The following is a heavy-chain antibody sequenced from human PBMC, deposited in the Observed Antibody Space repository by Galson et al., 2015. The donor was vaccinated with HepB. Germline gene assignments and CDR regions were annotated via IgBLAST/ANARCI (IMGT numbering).Heavy chain of an antibody. Sequence: SVKVSCKASGSPFTSYYIHWVRQAPGQGLEWMGRINPNSGGTDYALKFQGRVTMTRDMSISTAYMELSRLRSDDTAVYYCARRDFTQLDPWGQGTLVTVSS. D-gene: IGHD2-15*01. J-gene: IGHJ5*02. CDR3: ARRDFTQLDP. V-gene: IGHV1-2*06. CDR2: INPNSGGT. CDR1: GSPFTSYY.